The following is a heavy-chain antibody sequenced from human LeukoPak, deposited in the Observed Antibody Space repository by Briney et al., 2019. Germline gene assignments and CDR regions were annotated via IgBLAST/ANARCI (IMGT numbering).Heavy chain of an antibody. J-gene: IGHJ4*02. CDR2: ISAYNGNT. V-gene: IGHV1-18*01. CDR1: GYTFTSYG. Sequence: ASVKVSCKASGYTFTSYGISWVRQAPGQGVEWMGWISAYNGNTNYAQKLQGRVTMTTDTSTSTAYMELRSLRSDDTAVYYCASHDTYGGLNDYWGQGTLVTVSS. CDR3: ASHDTYGGLNDY. D-gene: IGHD4-17*01.